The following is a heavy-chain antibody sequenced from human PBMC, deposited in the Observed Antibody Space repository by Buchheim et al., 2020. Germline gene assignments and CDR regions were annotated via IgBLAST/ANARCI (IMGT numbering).Heavy chain of an antibody. Sequence: QVQLQESGPGLVKPSETLSLTCTVSGGSISSYYWSWIRQPPGKGLEWIGSIYYSGSTHYNPSLKSRVTISVDTSTNQFSLKLSSVTAADTAVYYCARDRAYYDSSGYSYYYYYMDVWGKGTT. V-gene: IGHV4-59*01. CDR1: GGSISSYY. J-gene: IGHJ6*03. D-gene: IGHD3-22*01. CDR2: IYYSGST. CDR3: ARDRAYYDSSGYSYYYYYMDV.